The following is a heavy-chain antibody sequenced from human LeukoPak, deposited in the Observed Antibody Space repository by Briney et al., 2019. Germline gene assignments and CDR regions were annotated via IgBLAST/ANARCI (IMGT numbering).Heavy chain of an antibody. J-gene: IGHJ6*03. V-gene: IGHV1-18*01. CDR2: ISAYNGNT. CDR1: GYTFTRYS. D-gene: IGHD3-10*01. Sequence: ASVKVSCKASGYTFTRYSISWVRQAPGQGLEWMGWISAYNGNTNYAQKLQGRVTMTTDTSTSTAYMELRSLRSDVTAVYYCARGITRVRGVIASPTYYMDVWGKGTTVTIPS. CDR3: ARGITRVRGVIASPTYYMDV.